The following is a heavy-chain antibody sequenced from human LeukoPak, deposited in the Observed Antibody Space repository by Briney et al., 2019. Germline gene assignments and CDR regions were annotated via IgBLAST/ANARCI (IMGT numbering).Heavy chain of an antibody. CDR3: ARGSGDYVPFDY. D-gene: IGHD4-17*01. V-gene: IGHV3-33*01. J-gene: IGHJ4*02. CDR1: GFTFSSYG. CDR2: IWYDGSNK. Sequence: GGSLRLSCAASGFTFSSYGMHWVRQAPGKGLEWVAVIWYDGSNKYYADSVKGRFTISRDNSKNTLYLQMNSLRAEDTAVYYCARGSGDYVPFDYWGQGTLVTVSS.